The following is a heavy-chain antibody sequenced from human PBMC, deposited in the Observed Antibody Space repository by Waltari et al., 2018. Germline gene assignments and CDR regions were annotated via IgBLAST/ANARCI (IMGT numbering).Heavy chain of an antibody. CDR3: AKDLGEGPMIVVVTHDAFDI. J-gene: IGHJ3*02. V-gene: IGHV3-23*01. CDR1: GFTFSSYA. CDR2: ISGSGGST. D-gene: IGHD3-22*01. Sequence: EVQLLESGGGLVQPGGSLRLSCAASGFTFSSYAMSWVRQAPGKGLEWVSAISGSGGSTYYADSVKGRFTISRDNSKNTLYLQMNSLRAEDTAVYYCAKDLGEGPMIVVVTHDAFDIWGQGTMVTVSS.